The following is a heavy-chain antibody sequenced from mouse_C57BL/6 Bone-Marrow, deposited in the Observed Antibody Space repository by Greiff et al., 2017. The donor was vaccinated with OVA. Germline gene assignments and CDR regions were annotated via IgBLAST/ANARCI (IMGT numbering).Heavy chain of an antibody. CDR2: INPGSGGT. V-gene: IGHV1-54*01. CDR1: GYAFTNYL. Sequence: QVQLKQSGAELVRPGTSVKVSCKASGYAFTNYLIEWVKQRPGQGLEWIGVINPGSGGTNYNEKFKGKATLTADKSSSTAYMQLSSLTSEDSAVYFCAMDGNYPYYFDYWGQGTTLTVSS. D-gene: IGHD2-1*01. J-gene: IGHJ2*01. CDR3: AMDGNYPYYFDY.